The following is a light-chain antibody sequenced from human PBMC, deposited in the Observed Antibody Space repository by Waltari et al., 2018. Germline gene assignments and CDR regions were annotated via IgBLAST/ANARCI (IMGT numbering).Light chain of an antibody. CDR3: SSFTTRSTWV. CDR1: SSDIGTYDY. Sequence: QFALTQPASVSGSPGQSITISCTGTSSDIGTYDYVSWYQQHPGEAPKFILYDVSHRPSGVPNRFSCSKSDNTASLTISGLQAEDESDYYCSSFTTRSTWVFGGGTKLTVL. V-gene: IGLV2-14*03. J-gene: IGLJ3*02. CDR2: DVS.